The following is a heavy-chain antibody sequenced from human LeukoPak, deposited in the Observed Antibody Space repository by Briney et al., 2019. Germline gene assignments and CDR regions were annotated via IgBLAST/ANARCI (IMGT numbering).Heavy chain of an antibody. CDR3: ARDPPYCSGGSCYSWFDP. CDR2: IIPILGIA. J-gene: IGHJ5*02. D-gene: IGHD2-15*01. V-gene: IGHV1-69*04. Sequence: SVKVSCKASGGTFSSYAISWVRQAPGQGLEWMGRIIPILGIANYAQKFQGRVTITADKSTSTAYMELSSLRSEDTAVYYCARDPPYCSGGSCYSWFDPWGQGTLVTVSS. CDR1: GGTFSSYA.